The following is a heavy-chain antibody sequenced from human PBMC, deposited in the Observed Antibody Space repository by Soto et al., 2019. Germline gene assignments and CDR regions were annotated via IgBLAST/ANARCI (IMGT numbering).Heavy chain of an antibody. J-gene: IGHJ4*02. V-gene: IGHV4-4*07. CDR3: ARERANFGDLEY. CDR2: VYTSGTT. D-gene: IGHD4-17*01. CDR1: GGSISSYY. Sequence: SGTLSLTATISGGSISSYYWTWIRQPAGKGLGWIGRVYTSGTTNYNPSRNSRVTISVDTSKSHVSLKLSFVTAGDTVLYYCARERANFGDLEYWGQAALVTVSS.